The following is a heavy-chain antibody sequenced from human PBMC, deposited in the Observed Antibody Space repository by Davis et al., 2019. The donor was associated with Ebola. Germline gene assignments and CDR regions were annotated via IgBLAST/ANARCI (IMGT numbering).Heavy chain of an antibody. V-gene: IGHV1-69*05. CDR3: ARRRGDYIDSLTDS. CDR2: IIPIFGTA. J-gene: IGHJ4*02. D-gene: IGHD4-17*01. Sequence: SVKVSCKASGGTFSSYAISWVRQAPGQGLEWMGGIIPIFGTANYAQKFQGRVTMTRNTSISTAYMELSSLRSEDTAVYYCARRRGDYIDSLTDSWGQGTLVTVSS. CDR1: GGTFSSYA.